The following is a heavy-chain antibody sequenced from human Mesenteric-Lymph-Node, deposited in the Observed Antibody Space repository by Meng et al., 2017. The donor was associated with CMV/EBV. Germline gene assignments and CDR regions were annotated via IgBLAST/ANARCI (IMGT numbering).Heavy chain of an antibody. CDR1: GYTFTGYY. J-gene: IGHJ4*02. CDR3: ARDPYSNYFDY. Sequence: ASVKVSCKASGYTFTGYYMHWVRQAPGQGLEWMGWINPNSGGTNYAQKFQGRVTMTRDTSISTAYMELSSLRSEDSAVYYCARDPYSNYFDYWGQGTLVTVSS. CDR2: INPNSGGT. V-gene: IGHV1-2*02. D-gene: IGHD4-11*01.